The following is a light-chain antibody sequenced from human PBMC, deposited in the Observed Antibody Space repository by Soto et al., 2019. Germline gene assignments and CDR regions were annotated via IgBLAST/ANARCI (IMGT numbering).Light chain of an antibody. Sequence: QSALTQPASVSGSPGQAITISCTGTSSDVGSYNLVSWYQQHPGKAPKVMIYEVSKRPSRVSNRFSGSKFGNTASLTISGLQADDEADYYCRSYAASSTYVFGTGAKVTGL. J-gene: IGLJ1*01. CDR2: EVS. CDR1: SSDVGSYNL. V-gene: IGLV2-23*02. CDR3: RSYAASSTYV.